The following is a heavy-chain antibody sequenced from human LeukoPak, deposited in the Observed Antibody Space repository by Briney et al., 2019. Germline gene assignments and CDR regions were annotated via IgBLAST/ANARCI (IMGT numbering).Heavy chain of an antibody. CDR1: GFTFSSYS. Sequence: GGSLGLSCAASGFTFSSYSMNWVRQAPGKGLEWVSSISSSSSYIYYADSVKGRFTISRDNAENSLYLQMNSLRAEDTAVYYCARDPADYGDHGDYWGQGTLVTVSS. CDR3: ARDPADYGDHGDY. V-gene: IGHV3-21*01. CDR2: ISSSSSYI. J-gene: IGHJ4*02. D-gene: IGHD4-17*01.